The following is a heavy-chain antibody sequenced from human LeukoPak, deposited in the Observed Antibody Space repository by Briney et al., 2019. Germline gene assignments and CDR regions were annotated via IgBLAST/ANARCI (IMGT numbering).Heavy chain of an antibody. Sequence: ASVKVSCKASGYTFTSYGISWVRQAPGQGLEWIGWISAYNGNTNYAQKLQGRVTMTTDTSTSTAYMELRSLRSDDTAVCYCARDLTRWNYGSGYPWGQGTLVTVSS. J-gene: IGHJ5*02. CDR1: GYTFTSYG. V-gene: IGHV1-18*01. CDR3: ARDLTRWNYGSGYP. CDR2: ISAYNGNT. D-gene: IGHD3-10*01.